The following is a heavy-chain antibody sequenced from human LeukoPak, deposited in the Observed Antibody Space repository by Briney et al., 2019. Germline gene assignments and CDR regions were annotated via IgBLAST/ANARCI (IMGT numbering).Heavy chain of an antibody. V-gene: IGHV1-2*02. D-gene: IGHD3-22*01. CDR2: INPNSGGT. CDR1: GYTFTGYY. Sequence: ASVKVSCXASGYTFTGYYMHWVRLAPGQGLEWMGWINPNSGGTNYAQKFQGRVTMTRDTSISTAYMELSRLRSDDTAVYYCARKYSYDSSGYYSDAFDIWGQGTMVTVSS. J-gene: IGHJ3*02. CDR3: ARKYSYDSSGYYSDAFDI.